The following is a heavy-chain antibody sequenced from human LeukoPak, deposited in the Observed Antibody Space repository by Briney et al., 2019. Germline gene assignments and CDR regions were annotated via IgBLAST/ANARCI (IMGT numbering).Heavy chain of an antibody. J-gene: IGHJ4*02. Sequence: PGRSLRLSCAASGFTFSSYGMHWVRQAPGKGLEWVAVISYDGSNKYYADSVKSRFTISRDNSKNTLYLQMNSLRAEDTAVYYCAKRATLTDFDYWGQGTLVTVSS. CDR1: GFTFSSYG. D-gene: IGHD2/OR15-2a*01. CDR2: ISYDGSNK. V-gene: IGHV3-30*18. CDR3: AKRATLTDFDY.